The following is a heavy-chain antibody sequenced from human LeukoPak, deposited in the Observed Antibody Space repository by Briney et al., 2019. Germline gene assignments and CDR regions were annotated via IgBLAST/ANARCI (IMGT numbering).Heavy chain of an antibody. D-gene: IGHD4-17*01. CDR1: GYTFTSYY. Sequence: GASVKVSCKASGYTFTSYYMHWVRQAPGQGLEWMGWINLNNGGTNYAQKFQGWVTMTRDTSISTAYMELSRLRYDDTAVYYCARDSATVTTPYFDYWGQGSLVTVSS. CDR3: ARDSATVTTPYFDY. V-gene: IGHV1-2*04. J-gene: IGHJ4*02. CDR2: INLNNGGT.